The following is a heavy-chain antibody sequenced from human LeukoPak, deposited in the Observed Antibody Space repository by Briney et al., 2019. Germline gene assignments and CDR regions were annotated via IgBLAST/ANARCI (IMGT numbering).Heavy chain of an antibody. CDR3: ARDRSPYFDWQYYFDY. J-gene: IGHJ4*02. CDR1: GFTFSSYS. V-gene: IGHV3-21*01. D-gene: IGHD3-9*01. CDR2: ISSSSSYI. Sequence: GGSLRLSCAASGFTFSSYSMNWVRQAPGKGLEWVSSISSSSSYIYYADSVKGRFTISRDNAKNSLYLQMNSLRAEDTAVYYCARDRSPYFDWQYYFDYWGQGTLVTVSS.